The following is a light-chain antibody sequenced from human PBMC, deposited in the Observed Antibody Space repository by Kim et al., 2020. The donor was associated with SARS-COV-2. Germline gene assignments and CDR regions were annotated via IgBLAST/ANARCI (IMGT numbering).Light chain of an antibody. CDR1: SLRSDY. CDR2: GKN. J-gene: IGLJ3*02. Sequence: LGQTVRITCQGDSLRSDYESWYQQKPGQAPVLVIYGKNNRPSGIPDRFSGSSSGNTASLTITGAQAEDEADYYCNSRDSSGNHLGVFGGGTQLTVL. CDR3: NSRDSSGNHLGV. V-gene: IGLV3-19*01.